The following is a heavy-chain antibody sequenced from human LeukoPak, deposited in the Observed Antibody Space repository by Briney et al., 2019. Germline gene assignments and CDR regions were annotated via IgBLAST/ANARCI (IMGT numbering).Heavy chain of an antibody. J-gene: IGHJ4*02. CDR3: AKSGSRDWDYFDY. D-gene: IGHD6-19*01. V-gene: IGHV3-23*01. CDR1: GFTFSSYA. Sequence: PGGTLRLSCAASGFTFSSYAMNWVRQAPGKGLEWVSTIGGDGGATHYADSVKGRFTISRANSNNTLFLQMNSLRAEDTAVYYCAKSGSRDWDYFDYWGQGTMVTDSS. CDR2: IGGDGGAT.